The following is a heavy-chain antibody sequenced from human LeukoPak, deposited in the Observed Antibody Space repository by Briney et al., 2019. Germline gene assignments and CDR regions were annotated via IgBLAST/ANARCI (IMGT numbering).Heavy chain of an antibody. CDR1: GGTFSSYA. CDR3: ACSMVRGAIKYYFDY. V-gene: IGHV1-69*13. J-gene: IGHJ4*02. CDR2: IIPIFGTA. Sequence: SVKVSCKASGGTFSSYAISWVRQAPGQGLEWMGGIIPIFGTANYAQKFQGRVTITADESTSTAYMELSSLRSEDTAVYYCACSMVRGAIKYYFDYWGQGTLVTVSS. D-gene: IGHD3-10*01.